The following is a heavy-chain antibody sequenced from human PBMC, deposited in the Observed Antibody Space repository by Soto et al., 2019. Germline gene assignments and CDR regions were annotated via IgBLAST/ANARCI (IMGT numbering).Heavy chain of an antibody. CDR2: ISYDGSNK. CDR3: ARDPLGDTAMVGYFDY. CDR1: GFTFSSYA. Sequence: PGGSLRLSCAASGFTFSSYAMHCVRQAPGKGLGWGAVISYDGSNKYYADSVKGRFTISRDNSKNTLYLQMNSLRAEDTAVYYCARDPLGDTAMVGYFDYWGQGTLGTVPS. J-gene: IGHJ4*02. V-gene: IGHV3-30-3*01. D-gene: IGHD5-18*01.